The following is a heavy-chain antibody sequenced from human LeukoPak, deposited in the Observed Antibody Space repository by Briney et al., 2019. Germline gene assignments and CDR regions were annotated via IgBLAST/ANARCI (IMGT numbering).Heavy chain of an antibody. CDR2: INPNSGGT. CDR1: GYTFTGYY. CDR3: ARGYDLRGYYYGMDV. D-gene: IGHD5-12*01. J-gene: IGHJ6*02. V-gene: IGHV1-2*02. Sequence: ASVKVSCKASGYTFTGYYMHWVRQAPGQGLEWMGWINPNSGGTNYAQKFQGRVTMTRDTPISTAYMELSRLRSDDTAVYYCARGYDLRGYYYGMDVWGQGTTVTVSS.